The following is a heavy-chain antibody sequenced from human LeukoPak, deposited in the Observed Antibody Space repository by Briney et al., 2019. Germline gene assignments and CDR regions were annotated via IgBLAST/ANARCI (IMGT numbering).Heavy chain of an antibody. V-gene: IGHV1-18*01. CDR1: GYTFTSYG. D-gene: IGHD5-18*01. J-gene: IGHJ5*02. CDR3: ARDRIRHNWFDP. CDR2: ISAYNGNT. Sequence: GASVKVSCKASGYTFTSYGISWVRQAPGQGLEWMGWISAYNGNTNYAQKFQGRVTMTRDMSTSTVYMELSSLRSEDTAVYYCARDRIRHNWFDPWGQGTLVTVSS.